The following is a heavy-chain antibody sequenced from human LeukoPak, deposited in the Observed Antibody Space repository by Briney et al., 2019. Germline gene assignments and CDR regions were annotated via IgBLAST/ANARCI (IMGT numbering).Heavy chain of an antibody. V-gene: IGHV3-21*01. D-gene: IGHD3-22*01. Sequence: GGTLRLSCAASGFTFSSYTMNWVRQAPGKGLEWVSSISSSSSYIYYADSVKGRFTISRDNAKNSLYLQMNSLRAEDTAVYYCARDNLLGYYYDSSGYDAFDIWGQGTMVTVSS. J-gene: IGHJ3*02. CDR1: GFTFSSYT. CDR3: ARDNLLGYYYDSSGYDAFDI. CDR2: ISSSSSYI.